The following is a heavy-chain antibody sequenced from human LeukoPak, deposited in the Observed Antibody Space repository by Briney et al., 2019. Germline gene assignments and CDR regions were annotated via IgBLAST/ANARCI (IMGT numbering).Heavy chain of an antibody. D-gene: IGHD3-22*01. J-gene: IGHJ4*02. Sequence: PGRSLRLSCVASGFSFSVYTMSWVRQAPGKGLEWISAVSASGDKTYYADSVKGRFTVSRDNSKDTLYLHMNSLRAEDTALYYCARDIHDSSGYYYDYWGQGTLVTVSS. CDR1: GFSFSVYT. CDR3: ARDIHDSSGYYYDY. CDR2: VSASGDKT. V-gene: IGHV3-23*01.